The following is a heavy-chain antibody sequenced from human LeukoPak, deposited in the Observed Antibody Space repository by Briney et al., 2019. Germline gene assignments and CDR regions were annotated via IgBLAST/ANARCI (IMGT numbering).Heavy chain of an antibody. J-gene: IGHJ6*03. CDR3: AGGGYYMDV. CDR2: IYYSGST. D-gene: IGHD3-10*01. CDR1: SGSISSYY. Sequence: SETLSLTCTVSSGSISSYYWSWIRQPPGKGLEWIGYIYYSGSTNYNPSLKSRVTISVDTSKNQFSLKLSSVTAADTAVYYCAGGGYYMDVWGKGTTVTVSS. V-gene: IGHV4-59*01.